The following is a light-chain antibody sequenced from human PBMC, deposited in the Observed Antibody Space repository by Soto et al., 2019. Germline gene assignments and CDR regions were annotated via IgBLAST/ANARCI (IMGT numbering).Light chain of an antibody. V-gene: IGKV3-15*01. CDR3: QQYNNWPLT. CDR2: GAS. Sequence: EILMTQSPSTLSVSPGERATLSCRASQSVSSNLAWYQQKPGQAPRLLIYGASTRATGIPARFSGSGSGTEVTLTISSLQSEDFAVYYCQQYNNWPLTFGGGTKVDIK. CDR1: QSVSSN. J-gene: IGKJ4*01.